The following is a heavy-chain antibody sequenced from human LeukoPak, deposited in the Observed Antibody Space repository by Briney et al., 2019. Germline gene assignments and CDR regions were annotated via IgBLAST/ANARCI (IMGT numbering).Heavy chain of an antibody. J-gene: IGHJ3*02. CDR1: GGSISRHF. D-gene: IGHD3-22*01. V-gene: IGHV4-59*11. Sequence: PWETLSLTCSVSGGSISRHFWSWIRQPPGKGLDWTAFIHYSGRTKYNPSLQSRLTISIDTSENNFSLKLTSVTAADTAVYYCARLLDNDSSGDPDTFDTWGQGTVASVSS. CDR2: IHYSGRT. CDR3: ARLLDNDSSGDPDTFDT.